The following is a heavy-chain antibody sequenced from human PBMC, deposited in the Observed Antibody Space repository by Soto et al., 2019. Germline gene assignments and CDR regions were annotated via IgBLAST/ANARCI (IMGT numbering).Heavy chain of an antibody. CDR3: ARDRKYSSSWYSDWFDS. CDR1: GYTFTSCG. D-gene: IGHD6-13*01. Sequence: ASVKVSCKASGYTFTSCGISWVRQAPGQGLEWMGWISAYNGNTNYAQNLQGRVTMTTDTSTSTAYMELRSLRSDDTAVYYCARDRKYSSSWYSDWFDSWGQGTLVTV. V-gene: IGHV1-18*04. CDR2: ISAYNGNT. J-gene: IGHJ5*01.